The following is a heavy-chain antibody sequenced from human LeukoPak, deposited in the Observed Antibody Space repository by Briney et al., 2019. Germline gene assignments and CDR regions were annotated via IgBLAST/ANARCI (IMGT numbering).Heavy chain of an antibody. Sequence: GASVKVSCKASGYTFTSYAMHWVRQPPGQRLEWMGWINAGNGNTKYSQEFQGRVTITRDMSTSTAYMELSSLRSEDTAVYYCAAIPPMAKTGYFNYWGQGTLVTVSS. D-gene: IGHD3-10*01. CDR2: INAGNGNT. J-gene: IGHJ4*02. CDR1: GYTFTSYA. CDR3: AAIPPMAKTGYFNY. V-gene: IGHV1-3*03.